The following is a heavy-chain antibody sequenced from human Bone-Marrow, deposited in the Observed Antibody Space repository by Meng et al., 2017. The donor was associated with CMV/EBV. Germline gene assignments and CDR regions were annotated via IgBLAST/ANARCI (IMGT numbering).Heavy chain of an antibody. J-gene: IGHJ4*02. Sequence: GGSLRLSCAASGFTFSSYAMHWVRQAPGKGLEWVAVISYDGSNKYYADSVKGRFTISRDNSKNTLYLQMNSLRAEDTAVYYCARGRSFYDPTSAYWGQGTLVTVSS. D-gene: IGHD3-3*01. CDR3: ARGRSFYDPTSAY. V-gene: IGHV3-30-3*01. CDR2: ISYDGSNK. CDR1: GFTFSSYA.